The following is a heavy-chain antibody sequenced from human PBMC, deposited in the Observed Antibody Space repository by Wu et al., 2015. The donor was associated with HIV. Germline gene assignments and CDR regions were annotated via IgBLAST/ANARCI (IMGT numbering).Heavy chain of an antibody. Sequence: QAQLMQSGPEAKRPGASVKVSCKASYILTSHPIGWVRQAPGQRLEWMGWMNPYNDFKQPAQKFRDRLTMSTNNSAHTAYMELTSLTSDDTAIYFCARAPYDYLWGSYRFDYWGHGTLVTVSS. CDR3: ARAPYDYLWGSYRFDY. D-gene: IGHD3-16*02. V-gene: IGHV1-18*01. CDR2: MNPYNDFK. J-gene: IGHJ4*01. CDR1: YILTSHP.